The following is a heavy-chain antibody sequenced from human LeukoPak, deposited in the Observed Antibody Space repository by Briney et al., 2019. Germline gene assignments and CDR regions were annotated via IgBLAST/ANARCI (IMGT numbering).Heavy chain of an antibody. V-gene: IGHV4-34*01. CDR1: GGSISSYY. CDR2: INHSGST. CDR3: ARTTWSGTVDY. J-gene: IGHJ4*02. D-gene: IGHD1-1*01. Sequence: SETLSLTGTVSGGSISSYYWSWIRQPPGKGLEWIGEINHSGSTNYNPSLKSRVTISVDTSKNQFSLKLSSVTAADTAVYYCARTTWSGTVDYWGQGALVTVSS.